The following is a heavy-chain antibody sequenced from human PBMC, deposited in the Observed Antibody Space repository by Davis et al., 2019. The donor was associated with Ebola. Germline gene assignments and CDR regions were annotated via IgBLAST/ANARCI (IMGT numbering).Heavy chain of an antibody. Sequence: PGGSLRLSCTASGVTFTTYAMHWVRQAPGKGLEWVALISYDGNNKYYADSVKGRFTISRDNSKNTLYLQMNSLRAEDAAVYFCVKGGPIAAAGTRSVDYWGQGTLVTVSS. CDR1: GVTFTTYA. J-gene: IGHJ4*02. CDR3: VKGGPIAAAGTRSVDY. V-gene: IGHV3-30-3*01. D-gene: IGHD6-13*01. CDR2: ISYDGNNK.